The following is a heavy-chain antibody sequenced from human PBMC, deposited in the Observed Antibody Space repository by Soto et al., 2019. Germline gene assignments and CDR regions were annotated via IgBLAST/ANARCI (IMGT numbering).Heavy chain of an antibody. CDR1: GFTFGDYA. CDR2: IRSKAYGGAT. J-gene: IGHJ4*02. Sequence: QPGGSLRLSCTASGFTFGDYAMSWVRQAPGKGLEWVGFIRSKAYGGATEYAASVKGRFTISRDDSKSIAYLQMNSLKTEDTAVYYCTGSGSSTPSFDYWGQGTLVTSPQ. V-gene: IGHV3-49*04. D-gene: IGHD1-26*01. CDR3: TGSGSSTPSFDY.